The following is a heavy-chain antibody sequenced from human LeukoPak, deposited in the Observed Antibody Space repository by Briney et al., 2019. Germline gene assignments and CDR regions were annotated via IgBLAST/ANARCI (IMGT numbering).Heavy chain of an antibody. CDR2: IYYSGST. J-gene: IGHJ4*02. V-gene: IGHV4-59*01. D-gene: IGHD2-15*01. Sequence: SETLSLTCTVSGGSISSYYWSWIRQPPGKGLEWIGYIYYSGSTNYNPSLKSRVTISVDTSKNQFSLKLRSVTAADMAVYNCARVTGYVIEDNFDYWGQGTLVTVSS. CDR1: GGSISSYY. CDR3: ARVTGYVIEDNFDY.